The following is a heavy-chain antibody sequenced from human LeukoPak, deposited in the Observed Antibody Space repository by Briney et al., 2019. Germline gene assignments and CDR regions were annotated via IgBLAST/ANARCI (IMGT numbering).Heavy chain of an antibody. CDR1: GFTFSSYS. J-gene: IGHJ3*02. V-gene: IGHV3-21*01. CDR3: ARVETYYGSGSYSDDAFDS. D-gene: IGHD3-10*01. Sequence: GGSLRLSCAASGFTFSSYSMNWVRQAPGKGLEWVSSISSSSSYIYYADSVKGRFTISRDNAKNSLYLQMNSLRAEDTAAYYCARVETYYGSGSYSDDAFDSWGQGTMVTVSS. CDR2: ISSSSSYI.